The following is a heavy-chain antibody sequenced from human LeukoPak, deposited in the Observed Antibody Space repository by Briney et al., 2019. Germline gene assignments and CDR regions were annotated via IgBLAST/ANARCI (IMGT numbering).Heavy chain of an antibody. CDR2: ILYSGTTT. Sequence: SETLSLTCTVSGGSISPYYWSWIRQTPGKGLEWIGYILYSGTTTNYNPPLKSRVTISVDTTKNQFSLKLSSVTAADTAVYYCARVGDWNDLVYWGQGTLVTVSS. CDR3: ARVGDWNDLVY. V-gene: IGHV4-59*01. J-gene: IGHJ4*02. D-gene: IGHD1-1*01. CDR1: GGSISPYY.